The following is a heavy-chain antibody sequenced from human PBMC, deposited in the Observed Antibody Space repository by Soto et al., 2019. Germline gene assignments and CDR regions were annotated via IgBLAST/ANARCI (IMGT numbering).Heavy chain of an antibody. CDR2: VYHTGRT. CDR3: ARDFAYFDS. Sequence: QVQLQESGPGLVKPSETLSLTCTVSGGSFKSGSYSWSWIRQPPGKGLEWIGYVYHTGRTSYNPSLKSRVAISMDTSKNQFSMNLDSVTAAATAVYFCARDFAYFDSWGQGTLVTVSS. V-gene: IGHV4-61*01. CDR1: GGSFKSGSYS. D-gene: IGHD3-3*01. J-gene: IGHJ4*02.